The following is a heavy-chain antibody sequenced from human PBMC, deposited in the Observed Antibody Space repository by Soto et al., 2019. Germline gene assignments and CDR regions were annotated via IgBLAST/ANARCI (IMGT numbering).Heavy chain of an antibody. J-gene: IGHJ5*02. V-gene: IGHV4-39*01. CDR2: IYSSGST. D-gene: IGHD6-13*01. CDR3: ARHDIAAAGTHWFDP. Sequence: KPSETLSLTCTVSGGSISSISYYWGWIRQPPGKGLEWIGTIYSSGSTYYNPSLKSRVTISVDTSKNQFSLKLSSVTAADTSVYYCARHDIAAAGTHWFDPWGQGTLVTVSS. CDR1: GGSISSISYY.